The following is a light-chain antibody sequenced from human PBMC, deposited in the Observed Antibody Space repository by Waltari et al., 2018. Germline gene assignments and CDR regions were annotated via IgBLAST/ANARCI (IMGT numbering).Light chain of an antibody. CDR2: DNN. CDR1: SSNIGNYY. CDR3: ATWDNNLKDVV. Sequence: QSVLTHPPSVSAAPGQKVTISCPGSSSNIGNYYVSWYYHLPGAAPKLLIYDNNKRPSGIPDRFSASKSGTSATLGITGLQIGDEADYYCATWDNNLKDVVFGGGTKLTVL. J-gene: IGLJ2*01. V-gene: IGLV1-51*01.